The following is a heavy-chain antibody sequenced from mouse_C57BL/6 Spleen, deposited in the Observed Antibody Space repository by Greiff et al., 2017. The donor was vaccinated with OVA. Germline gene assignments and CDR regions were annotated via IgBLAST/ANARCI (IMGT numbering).Heavy chain of an antibody. CDR2: IDPSDSET. CDR3: AREGIYDGFYYYAMDY. CDR1: GYTFTSYW. J-gene: IGHJ4*01. D-gene: IGHD2-3*01. Sequence: QVQLQQPGAELVRPGSSVKLSCKASGYTFTSYWMHWVKQRPIQGLEWIGNIDPSDSETHYNQKFKDKATLTVDKSSSTAYMQLSSLTSEDSAVYYCAREGIYDGFYYYAMDYWGQGTSVTVSS. V-gene: IGHV1-52*01.